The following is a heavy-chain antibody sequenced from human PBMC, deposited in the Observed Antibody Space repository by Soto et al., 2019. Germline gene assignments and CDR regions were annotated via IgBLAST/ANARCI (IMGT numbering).Heavy chain of an antibody. D-gene: IGHD2-2*01. CDR2: ISSSSSYI. CDR3: AMDSGMGYCSSTSCYGAFDI. Sequence: EVQLVESGGGLVKPGGSLRLSCAASGFTFSSYSMNWVRQAPGKGLEWVSSISSSSSYIYYADSVKGRFTISRDNAKNSLYLQMNSLRAEDTAVYYCAMDSGMGYCSSTSCYGAFDIWCQGTMVTVSS. J-gene: IGHJ3*02. V-gene: IGHV3-21*01. CDR1: GFTFSSYS.